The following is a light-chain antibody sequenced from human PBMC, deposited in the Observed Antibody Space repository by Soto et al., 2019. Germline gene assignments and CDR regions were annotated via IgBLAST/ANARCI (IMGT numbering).Light chain of an antibody. CDR1: SSDVGGYNY. V-gene: IGLV2-14*01. Sequence: QSALTKPASVSGSPGQSIPISCTGTSSDVGGYNYVSWYQKHPGKAPNLMIYEVSNRPSGASNRFSGSKSGNTASLTTSGLQAEDEADYYCSSYISSSSPYVFGTGTKLTVL. CDR2: EVS. J-gene: IGLJ1*01. CDR3: SSYISSSSPYV.